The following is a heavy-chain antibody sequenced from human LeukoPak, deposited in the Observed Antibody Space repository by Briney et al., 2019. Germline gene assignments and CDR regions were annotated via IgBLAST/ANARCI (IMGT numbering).Heavy chain of an antibody. CDR2: IYYSGST. V-gene: IGHV4-31*03. CDR3: ASREGVRVGYFDY. CDR1: GGSISGGVYY. J-gene: IGHJ4*02. Sequence: SQTLSLTCTVSGGSISGGVYYWSWIRQHPGKGLEWIGYIYYSGSTYYNPSLKSRVTISVDTSKNQFSLKLSSVTAADTAVYYCASREGVRVGYFDYWGQGTLVTVSS. D-gene: IGHD3-10*01.